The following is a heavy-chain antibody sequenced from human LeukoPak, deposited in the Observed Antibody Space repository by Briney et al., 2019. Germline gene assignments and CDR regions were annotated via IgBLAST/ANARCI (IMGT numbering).Heavy chain of an antibody. V-gene: IGHV3-21*01. J-gene: IGHJ6*02. CDR2: ISSSSSYI. CDR1: VFTFSSYS. Sequence: PGGTVRLSCGAWVFTFSSYSMNGVRRARGKGREGVSAISSSSSYIYYADSVKGRFTISRDNAKNSLYLQMNSLRAEDTAVYYCARGRVPAAALPYYGMDVWGQGTTVTVSS. D-gene: IGHD2-2*01. CDR3: ARGRVPAAALPYYGMDV.